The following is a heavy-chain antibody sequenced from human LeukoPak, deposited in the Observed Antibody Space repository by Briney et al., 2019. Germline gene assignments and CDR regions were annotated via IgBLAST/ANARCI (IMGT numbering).Heavy chain of an antibody. Sequence: ASVKVSCKASGGTFSSYAISWVRQAPGQGLEWMGRIIPIFGTANYAQKFQGRVTITKDESTSTAYMELSSLRSEDTAVYYCARGDGWGSNWFDPWGQGTLVTVSS. CDR1: GGTFSSYA. CDR2: IIPIFGTA. V-gene: IGHV1-69*05. D-gene: IGHD7-27*01. CDR3: ARGDGWGSNWFDP. J-gene: IGHJ5*02.